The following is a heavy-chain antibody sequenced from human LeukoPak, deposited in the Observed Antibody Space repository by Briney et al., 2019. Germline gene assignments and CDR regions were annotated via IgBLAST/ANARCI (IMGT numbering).Heavy chain of an antibody. D-gene: IGHD6-25*01. Sequence: GASVKVSCKASGYTFTGYYMHWVRQAPGQGLEWMGWINPNSGGTNYAQKFQGRVTMTRDTSISTAYMELSRLRSDDTAVYYCARGPAREAYNWFDPWGQGTLVTVSS. CDR2: INPNSGGT. J-gene: IGHJ5*02. CDR3: ARGPAREAYNWFDP. V-gene: IGHV1-2*02. CDR1: GYTFTGYY.